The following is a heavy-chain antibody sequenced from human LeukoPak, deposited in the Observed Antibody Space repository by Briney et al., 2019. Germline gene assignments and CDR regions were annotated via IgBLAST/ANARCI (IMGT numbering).Heavy chain of an antibody. CDR2: IYYSGST. J-gene: IGHJ4*02. CDR1: GGSNSSYY. Sequence: SETLSLTCTVSGGSNSSYYWSWIRQPPGKGLEWIGYIYYSGSTNYNPSLKSRVTISVDTSKNQFSLKLTSVTAADTAVYYCARHKDSGTYYTPFDYWGQGTLVTVSS. V-gene: IGHV4-59*08. D-gene: IGHD3-10*01. CDR3: ARHKDSGTYYTPFDY.